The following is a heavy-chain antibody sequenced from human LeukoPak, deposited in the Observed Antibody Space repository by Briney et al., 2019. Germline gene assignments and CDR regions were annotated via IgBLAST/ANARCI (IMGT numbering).Heavy chain of an antibody. V-gene: IGHV1-2*02. CDR1: GYTFTGYY. D-gene: IGHD3-10*01. CDR3: ARTTNYGSGSYYNGPHDY. J-gene: IGHJ4*02. Sequence: GASVKVSFKASGYTFTGYYMHWVRQARGQGLEGMGWINPNSGGTNYAQKFQGRVTMTRDTSISTAYMDLSRLRSDDTAVYYCARTTNYGSGSYYNGPHDYWGQGTLVTVSS. CDR2: INPNSGGT.